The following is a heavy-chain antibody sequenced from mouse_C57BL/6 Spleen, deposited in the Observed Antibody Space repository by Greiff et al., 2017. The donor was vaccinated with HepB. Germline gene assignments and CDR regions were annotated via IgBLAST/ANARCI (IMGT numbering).Heavy chain of an antibody. V-gene: IGHV6-6*01. CDR1: GFTFSDAW. CDR2: IRNKANNHAT. J-gene: IGHJ2*01. CDR3: TRPSPYGNYDY. Sequence: EVQWVESGGGLVQPGGSMKLSCAASGFTFSDAWMDWVRQSPEKGLEWVAEIRNKANNHATYYAESVKGRFTISRDDSKSSVYLQMNSLRAEDTGIYYCTRPSPYGNYDYWGQGTTLTVSS. D-gene: IGHD2-1*01.